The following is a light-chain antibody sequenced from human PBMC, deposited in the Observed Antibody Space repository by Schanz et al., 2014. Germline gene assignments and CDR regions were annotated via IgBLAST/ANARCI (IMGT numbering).Light chain of an antibody. CDR3: QQRSNWPLT. J-gene: IGKJ4*01. CDR1: QSVTNSY. CDR2: GAS. V-gene: IGKV3D-20*02. Sequence: ETVLTQSPGTLSLSPGERATLSCRASQSVTNSYLAWYQQKPGQAPKLLIYGASSRATGIPDRFSGSGSGTDFTLTINSLEPEDFAVYYCQQRSNWPLTFGGGTKVEIK.